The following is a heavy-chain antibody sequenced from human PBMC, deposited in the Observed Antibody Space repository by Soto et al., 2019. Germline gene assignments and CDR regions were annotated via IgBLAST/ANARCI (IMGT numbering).Heavy chain of an antibody. CDR3: ASTKSTYSSGFSAY. CDR2: TNSDGSGT. D-gene: IGHD6-25*01. V-gene: IGHV3-74*01. CDR1: GFTFSSYW. Sequence: GGSLRLSCAASGFTFSSYWMHWVRQAQGKGLVWVSRTNSDGSGTSYADSVKGRFTISRDNAKNTVYLQMNSLRAEDTAVYYCASTKSTYSSGFSAYWGQGTLVTVSS. J-gene: IGHJ4*02.